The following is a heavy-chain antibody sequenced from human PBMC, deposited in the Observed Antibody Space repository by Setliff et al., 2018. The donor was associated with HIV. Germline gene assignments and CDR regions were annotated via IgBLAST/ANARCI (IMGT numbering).Heavy chain of an antibody. CDR3: ARDKGYYYMDV. V-gene: IGHV4-4*08. J-gene: IGHJ6*03. CDR1: GGSISTFY. Sequence: SETLSLTCTVSGGSISTFYWSWIRQPPGKGLEWIGYIYYSGRTNYNPSLDSRVTISVDTSKNQFSLKLSSVTAADTAVYYCARDKGYYYMDVWGKGITVTVSS. CDR2: IYYSGRT.